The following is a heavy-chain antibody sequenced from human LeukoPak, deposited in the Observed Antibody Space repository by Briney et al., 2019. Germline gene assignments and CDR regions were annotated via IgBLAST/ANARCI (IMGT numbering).Heavy chain of an antibody. CDR2: MTGPADTT. Sequence: GGPLRLSCAASGFNFNNFPMSWVRQAPGKGPEWLSAMTGPADTTYYAESVRGRFTISRDYSKSMVYLQMNSLRVEDTAIYYCAKGAEIDHWGQGTLVTVSS. J-gene: IGHJ4*02. CDR3: AKGAEIDH. V-gene: IGHV3-23*01. CDR1: GFNFNNFP.